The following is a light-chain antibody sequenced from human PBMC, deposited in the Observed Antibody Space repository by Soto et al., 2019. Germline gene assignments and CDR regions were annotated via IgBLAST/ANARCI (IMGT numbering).Light chain of an antibody. CDR3: QQYSRYWT. Sequence: DIQMTQSPSTLSASVGDRVTITCRASQSISIWLAWYRHKPGKAPKLLIYKASSLESGVPSRFSGSGSGTEFTLTISSLQPDGFATYYCQQYSRYWTFGQGTKVEIK. V-gene: IGKV1-5*03. J-gene: IGKJ1*01. CDR1: QSISIW. CDR2: KAS.